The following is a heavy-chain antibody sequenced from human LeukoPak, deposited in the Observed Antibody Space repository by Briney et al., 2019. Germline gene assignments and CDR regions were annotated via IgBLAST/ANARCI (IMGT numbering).Heavy chain of an antibody. J-gene: IGHJ4*02. D-gene: IGHD3-16*02. CDR2: ISYDGSNK. CDR1: GFTFSSYA. V-gene: IGHV3-30-3*01. Sequence: GRSLGLSCAASGFTFSSYAMHWVRQAPGKGLEWVAVISYDGSNKYYADSVKGRFTISRDNSKNTLYLQMNSLRAEDTAVYYCARDRLGELSLMFDYWGQGTLVTVSS. CDR3: ARDRLGELSLMFDY.